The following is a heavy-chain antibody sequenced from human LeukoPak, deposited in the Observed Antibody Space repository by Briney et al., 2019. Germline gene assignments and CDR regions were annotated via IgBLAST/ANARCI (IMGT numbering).Heavy chain of an antibody. CDR1: GGSISSHY. V-gene: IGHV4-59*11. Sequence: SETLSLTCTVSGGSISSHYWSWIRQPPGKGLAGIGYIYYSGSTNYNPSLKSRVTISVATSKNQFSLKLSSVTAADTAVYYCARDQRARGFDYWGQGTLVTVSS. CDR2: IYYSGST. CDR3: ARDQRARGFDY. D-gene: IGHD6-6*01. J-gene: IGHJ4*02.